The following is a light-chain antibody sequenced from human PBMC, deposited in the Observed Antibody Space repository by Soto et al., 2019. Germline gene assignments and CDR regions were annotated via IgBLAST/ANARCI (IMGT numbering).Light chain of an antibody. CDR3: QQYNSYSWT. J-gene: IGKJ1*01. Sequence: DIQMTQSPSTLYASVGDRVTITCRASQSISGWLAWYQQKPGKAPKLLIYDASSLESGVPSRFSGSGSATEFALTISSLQPDDFATYSCQQYNSYSWTFGQGTKVEIK. V-gene: IGKV1-5*01. CDR2: DAS. CDR1: QSISGW.